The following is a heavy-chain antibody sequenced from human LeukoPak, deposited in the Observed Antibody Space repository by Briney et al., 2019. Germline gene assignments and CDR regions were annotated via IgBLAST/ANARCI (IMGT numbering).Heavy chain of an antibody. V-gene: IGHV3-30-3*01. J-gene: IGHJ5*02. D-gene: IGHD5-18*01. CDR1: GFTFSSYA. Sequence: PGGSLRLSCAASGFTFSSYAMHWVRQAPGKGLEWVAVISYDGSNKYYADSVKGRFTISRDNSKNTLYLQMNTLRVEDTAMYYCASLDTVKQPLANHWGQGTLVTVSS. CDR3: ASLDTVKQPLANH. CDR2: ISYDGSNK.